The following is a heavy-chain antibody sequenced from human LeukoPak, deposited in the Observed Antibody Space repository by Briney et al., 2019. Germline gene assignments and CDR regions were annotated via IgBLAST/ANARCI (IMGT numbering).Heavy chain of an antibody. V-gene: IGHV4-59*08. J-gene: IGHJ6*04. Sequence: SETLSLTCTVSGGSISSYYWSWIRQPPGKGLEWIGYIYYSGSTNYNPSLKSRVTISVDTSKNQFSLKLSSVTAADTAVYYCPRTLRVTTPSYYYYGMPVGGKGPT. CDR1: GGSISSYY. CDR3: PRTLRVTTPSYYYYGMPV. D-gene: IGHD2-21*02. CDR2: IYYSGST.